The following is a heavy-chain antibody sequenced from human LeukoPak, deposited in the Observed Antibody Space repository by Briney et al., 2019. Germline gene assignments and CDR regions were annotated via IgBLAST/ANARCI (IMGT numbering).Heavy chain of an antibody. CDR3: ARVLVATSHYFDY. D-gene: IGHD5-12*01. Sequence: SGTLSLTCAVSGDSMSSIDWWSWVRQPPGKGLEWIGEIHHTGSTNYNPSLKSRVTISVDTSKNQFSLKLSSVTAADTAVYYCARVLVATSHYFDYWGQGTLVTVSS. CDR2: IHHTGST. J-gene: IGHJ4*02. V-gene: IGHV4-4*02. CDR1: GDSMSSIDW.